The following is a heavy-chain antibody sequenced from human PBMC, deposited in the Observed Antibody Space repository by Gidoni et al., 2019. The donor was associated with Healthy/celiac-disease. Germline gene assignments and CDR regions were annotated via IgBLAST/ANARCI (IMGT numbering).Heavy chain of an antibody. Sequence: QLQLQESGPGLVKPSETLSLTCTVSGGSTSISSYYWGWIRQPPGKGLEWIGSIYYSGSTYYNPSLKSRVTISVDTSKNQFSLKLSSVTAADTAVYYCARSGPIVVVVAANFDYWGQGTLVTVSS. CDR1: GGSTSISSYY. V-gene: IGHV4-39*01. J-gene: IGHJ4*02. D-gene: IGHD2-15*01. CDR3: ARSGPIVVVVAANFDY. CDR2: IYYSGST.